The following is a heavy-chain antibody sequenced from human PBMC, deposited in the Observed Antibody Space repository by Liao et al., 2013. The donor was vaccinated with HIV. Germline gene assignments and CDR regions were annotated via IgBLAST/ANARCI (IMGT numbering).Heavy chain of an antibody. Sequence: QVQLQESGPGLVKPSETLSLTCTVSGGSISSYYWSWIRQPAGKGLEWIGRIYSSGSANYNPSLKSRVTMSVDTSKNQFSLKLSSVTAADTAVYYCARSPGYCSSTSCWVDVWGKGTAVTVSS. CDR2: IYSSGSA. CDR3: ARSPGYCSSTSCWVDV. D-gene: IGHD2-2*01. CDR1: GGSISSYY. J-gene: IGHJ6*03. V-gene: IGHV4-4*07.